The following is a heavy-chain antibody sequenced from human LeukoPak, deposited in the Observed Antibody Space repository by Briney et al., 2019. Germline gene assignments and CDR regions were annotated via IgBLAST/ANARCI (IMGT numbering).Heavy chain of an antibody. V-gene: IGHV1-3*01. CDR1: GYTFTSYV. Sequence: ASVKVSCKASGYTFTSYVMHWVRQAPGQRLEWMGWINAGNGNTRYSQNFQGRVTITRDTSASTAYMELSSLRSEDTAVYYFARILGATHFDYWGQGTLVTVSS. J-gene: IGHJ4*02. CDR2: INAGNGNT. D-gene: IGHD1-26*01. CDR3: ARILGATHFDY.